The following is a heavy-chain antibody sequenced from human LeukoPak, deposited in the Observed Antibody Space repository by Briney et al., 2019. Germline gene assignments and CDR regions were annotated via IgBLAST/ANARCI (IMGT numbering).Heavy chain of an antibody. CDR1: GYSFTGQD. CDR2: INPNTGGT. CDR3: ASYPRYSSSPPFDY. Sequence: ASVKVSCKASGYSFTGQDVHWVRQAPGQGLEWMGWINPNTGGTNYAQKFQGRVTMTRDTTISAAFMELSRLTSDDTAVYYCASYPRYSSSPPFDYWGRGTLVTVSP. J-gene: IGHJ4*02. V-gene: IGHV1-2*02. D-gene: IGHD6-6*01.